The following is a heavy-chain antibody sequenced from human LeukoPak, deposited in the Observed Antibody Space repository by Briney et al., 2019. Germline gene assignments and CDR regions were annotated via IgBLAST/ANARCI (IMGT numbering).Heavy chain of an antibody. CDR3: ARGSRPVYNLLTGKRYFDY. V-gene: IGHV1-8*03. D-gene: IGHD3-9*01. CDR2: MNPNSGNT. J-gene: IGHJ4*02. CDR1: GGTFSSYA. Sequence: GASVKVSCKASGGTFSSYAINWVRQATGQGLEWMGWMNPNSGNTGYAQKFQGRVTITRNTSISTAYMELSSLRSEDTAVYYCARGSRPVYNLLTGKRYFDYWGQGTLLTVSS.